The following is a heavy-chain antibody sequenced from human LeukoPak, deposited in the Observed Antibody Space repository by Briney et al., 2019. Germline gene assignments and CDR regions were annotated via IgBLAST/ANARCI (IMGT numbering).Heavy chain of an antibody. D-gene: IGHD3-10*01. V-gene: IGHV6-1*01. J-gene: IGHJ4*02. CDR1: GXSVSSNISG. CDR3: ARGGGALDY. Sequence: SQTLSLTCAISGXSVSSNISGWNWIRQSPSRGLEWLGRTYYRSKWNNDYAVSVKSRITINPDTSKNQFSLQLNSVTPEDTAVHYCARGGGALDYWGQGTLVTVSS. CDR2: TYYRSKWNN.